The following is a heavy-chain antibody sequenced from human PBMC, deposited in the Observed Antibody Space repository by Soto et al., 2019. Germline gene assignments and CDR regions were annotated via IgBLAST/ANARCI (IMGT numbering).Heavy chain of an antibody. J-gene: IGHJ2*01. V-gene: IGHV3-30-3*01. CDR1: GFTFSSYA. Sequence: QVQLVESGGGVVQPGRSLRLSCAASGFTFSSYAMHWVRQAPGKGLEWMAVISYDGSNKYYADSVKGRFTITRDNSKNKLYLQMNSLRAEDTAVYYCARPLWRDDYNWGYFDLWGRGTLVTVSS. D-gene: IGHD4-4*01. CDR2: ISYDGSNK. CDR3: ARPLWRDDYNWGYFDL.